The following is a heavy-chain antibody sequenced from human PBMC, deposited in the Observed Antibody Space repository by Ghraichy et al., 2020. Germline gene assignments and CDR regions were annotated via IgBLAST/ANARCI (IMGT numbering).Heavy chain of an antibody. CDR2: INTDGSDT. CDR1: GFTFSSYW. CDR3: AGAVVQWLPPSDY. V-gene: IGHV3-74*01. D-gene: IGHD6-19*01. Sequence: GGSLRLSCAASGFTFSSYWMHWVRQAPGKGLVWVSRINTDGSDTTYADSVKGRFTISRDNAKNTLYLQMNSLRAEDTAVYYCAGAVVQWLPPSDYWGQGTLVTVSS. J-gene: IGHJ4*02.